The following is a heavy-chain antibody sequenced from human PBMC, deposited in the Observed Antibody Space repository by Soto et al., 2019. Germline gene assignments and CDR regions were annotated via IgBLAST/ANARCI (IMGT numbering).Heavy chain of an antibody. CDR1: GFTFSSYG. Sequence: QVQLVESGGGVVQPGRSLRLSCAASGFTFSSYGMHWVRQAPGKGLEWVALISCDGGNEYYADSVKGRLTISRDNSKKTLDLQMSSLRAEEAAVYYCAKRGGCNKYVDYWGQGTLVTVSS. CDR3: AKRGGCNKYVDY. J-gene: IGHJ4*02. D-gene: IGHD1-26*01. V-gene: IGHV3-30*18. CDR2: ISCDGGNE.